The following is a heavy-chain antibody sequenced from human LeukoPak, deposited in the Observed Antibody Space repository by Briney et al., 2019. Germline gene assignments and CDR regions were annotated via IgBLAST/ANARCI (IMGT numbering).Heavy chain of an antibody. CDR1: GGSFSGYY. V-gene: IGHV4-34*01. D-gene: IGHD2-15*01. Sequence: PSETLSLTCAVYGGSFSGYYWSWIRQPPGKGLEWIGEINHSGSTKYNPSLKSRVTISVDSSKNQFSLKLNSVTAADTAVYYCARPNCSGGSCHSHFDYWGQGTLVTVSS. CDR2: INHSGST. J-gene: IGHJ4*02. CDR3: ARPNCSGGSCHSHFDY.